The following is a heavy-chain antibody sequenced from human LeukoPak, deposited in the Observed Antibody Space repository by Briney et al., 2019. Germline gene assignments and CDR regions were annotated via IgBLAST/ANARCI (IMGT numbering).Heavy chain of an antibody. V-gene: IGHV3-7*03. J-gene: IGHJ5*02. Sequence: PGGSLRLSCAASGFTFSTYYMSWVRQAPGTGLEWVANIKQDGSEKYYVDSVKGRFTISRDNAKNSLYLQMNSLRAEDTAVYYCARGGSSTSLNWFDPWGQGTLVTVSS. CDR1: GFTFSTYY. CDR2: IKQDGSEK. CDR3: ARGGSSTSLNWFDP. D-gene: IGHD2-2*01.